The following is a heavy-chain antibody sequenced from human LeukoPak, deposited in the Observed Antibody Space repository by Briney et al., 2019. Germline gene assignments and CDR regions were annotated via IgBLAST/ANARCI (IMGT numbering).Heavy chain of an antibody. CDR2: ISGTT. J-gene: IGHJ2*01. Sequence: GASLRLSCAASGFTFSSYAMNWVRQAPGKGLEWVSTISGTTYYADSEKGRFSISRDDSQNMLFLQMDNLRADDTAVYYCAKILNAMYFDLWGRGTLVTVSS. CDR1: GFTFSSYA. V-gene: IGHV3-23*01. D-gene: IGHD2-2*01. CDR3: AKILNAMYFDL.